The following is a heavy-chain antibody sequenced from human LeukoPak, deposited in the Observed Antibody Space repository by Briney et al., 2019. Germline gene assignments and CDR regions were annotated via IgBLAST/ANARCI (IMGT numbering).Heavy chain of an antibody. Sequence: GGSLGLSCAASGFTFRNYVIHWVRQAPGKGLEWVAVTSSDLNVKLYADSVKGRFTISRDNSRSTLYLQVNSLRPEDTAIYYCAREGYYGSGSPPSLYFDYWGQGTLVTVSS. CDR1: GFTFRNYV. J-gene: IGHJ4*02. CDR3: AREGYYGSGSPPSLYFDY. CDR2: TSSDLNVK. V-gene: IGHV3-30-3*01. D-gene: IGHD3-10*01.